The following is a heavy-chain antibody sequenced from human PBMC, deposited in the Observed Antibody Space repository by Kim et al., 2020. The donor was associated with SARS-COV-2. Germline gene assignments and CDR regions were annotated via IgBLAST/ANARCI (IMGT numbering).Heavy chain of an antibody. V-gene: IGHV4-34*01. Sequence: SETLSLTCAVYGGSFSGYYWSWIRQPPGKGLEWIGEINHSGSTNYNPSLKSRVTISVDTSKNQFSLKLSSVTAADTAVYYCARGSRFSGCLTRGWFDPWGQGTLVTVSS. CDR2: INHSGST. D-gene: IGHD5-12*01. CDR1: GGSFSGYY. CDR3: ARGSRFSGCLTRGWFDP. J-gene: IGHJ5*02.